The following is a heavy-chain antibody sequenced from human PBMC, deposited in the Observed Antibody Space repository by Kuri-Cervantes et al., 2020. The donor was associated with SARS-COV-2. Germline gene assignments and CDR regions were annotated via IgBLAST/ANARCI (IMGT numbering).Heavy chain of an antibody. CDR1: GFTFSRYW. CDR2: IRQDGSQK. D-gene: IGHD2-2*03. CDR3: ARLGYCNSSSCNRGDYYYYYMDV. J-gene: IGHJ6*03. Sequence: GESLKISCAASGFTFSRYWMGWVRQAPGKGLEWVANIRQDGSQKLYVDSVKGRFPISRDNANNKMYLQMNSLRAEDTAVYYCARLGYCNSSSCNRGDYYYYYMDVWGNGSTVTVSS. V-gene: IGHV3-7*01.